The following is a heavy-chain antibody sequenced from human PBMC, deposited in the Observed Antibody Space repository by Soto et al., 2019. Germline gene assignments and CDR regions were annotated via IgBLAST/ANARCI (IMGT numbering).Heavy chain of an antibody. D-gene: IGHD3-16*01. J-gene: IGHJ4*02. CDR1: GGSFSSYF. CDR2: INHSGST. Sequence: PSETLSLTCAVYGGSFSSYFWSWIRQPPGKGLEWIGEINHSGSTNYNPSLKSRVTISVDTSKNQFSLKLSSVTAADTAVYYCARGTVYVGPDYWGQGTLVTVSS. CDR3: ARGTVYVGPDY. V-gene: IGHV4-34*01.